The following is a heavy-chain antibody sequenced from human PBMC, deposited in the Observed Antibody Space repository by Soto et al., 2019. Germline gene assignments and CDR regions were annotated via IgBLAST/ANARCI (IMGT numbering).Heavy chain of an antibody. V-gene: IGHV4-61*08. CDR1: GASISSGDHY. J-gene: IGHJ4*02. Sequence: SETLSLTCTVSGASISSGDHYWSWIRQSPGKGLEWIGYIYYSGSTNYNPSLKSRVTISVDTSKNQFSLKLTSVTAADTAVYYCARARGGYFDYWGQGTLVTVSS. CDR3: ARARGGYFDY. CDR2: IYYSGST.